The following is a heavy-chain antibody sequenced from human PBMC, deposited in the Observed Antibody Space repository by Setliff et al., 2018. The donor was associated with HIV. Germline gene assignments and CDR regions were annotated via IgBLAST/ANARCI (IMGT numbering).Heavy chain of an antibody. J-gene: IGHJ3*02. CDR2: ISSSSKYI. Sequence: PGGSLRLSCVASGFTFSTYSMNWVRQAPGKGLEWVSSISSSSKYIYYADSVKGRFTISRDDAKNSLFLQMNSLRADDTARYYCARHQRAKGAFDIWGQGTMVTVSS. CDR1: GFTFSTYS. CDR3: ARHQRAKGAFDI. V-gene: IGHV3-21*06.